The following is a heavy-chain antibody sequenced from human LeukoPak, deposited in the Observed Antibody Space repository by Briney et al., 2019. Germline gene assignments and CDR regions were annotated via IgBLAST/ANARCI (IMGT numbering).Heavy chain of an antibody. D-gene: IGHD2-15*01. CDR2: ISAYNGNT. CDR1: GYTFTSYG. V-gene: IGHV1-18*01. CDR3: ARDQYICSGGSCYLHYYYYYGMDV. Sequence: ASVKVSCKASGYTFTSYGISWVRQAPGQGLEWMGWISAYNGNTNYAQKLQGRVTMTTDTSTSKAYMELRSLRSDDTAVYYCARDQYICSGGSCYLHYYYYYGMDVWGQGTTVTVSS. J-gene: IGHJ6*02.